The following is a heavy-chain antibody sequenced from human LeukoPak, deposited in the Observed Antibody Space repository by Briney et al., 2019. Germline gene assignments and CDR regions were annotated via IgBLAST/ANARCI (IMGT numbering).Heavy chain of an antibody. CDR2: IYYSGST. V-gene: IGHV4-30-4*08. CDR1: GGSISRGDYY. D-gene: IGHD3-3*01. J-gene: IGHJ4*02. CDR3: ARADYPIYYFDY. Sequence: SETLSLTCTVSGGSISRGDYYWSWIRQPPGKGLEWIGYIYYSGSTYYNPSLKSRVTISVDTSKNQFSLKLSSVTAADTAVYYCARADYPIYYFDYWGQGTLVTVSS.